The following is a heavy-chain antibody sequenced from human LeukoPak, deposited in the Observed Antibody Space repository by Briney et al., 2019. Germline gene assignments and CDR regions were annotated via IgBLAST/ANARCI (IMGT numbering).Heavy chain of an antibody. V-gene: IGHV1-18*01. CDR2: INGYNGKT. CDR3: ATREIVVEPAQTSMVRGVLWRSDF. CDR1: GYTFGNFG. J-gene: IGHJ4*01. Sequence: AASVKVSCKAAGYTFGNFGISWVRQAPGQGLEWMGWINGYNGKTNYAEKLQGRISMTTDTSTSTAYMELRSLRSDDTAVYYCATREIVVEPAQTSMVRGVLWRSDFWGHGTLVTVSS. D-gene: IGHD3-10*01.